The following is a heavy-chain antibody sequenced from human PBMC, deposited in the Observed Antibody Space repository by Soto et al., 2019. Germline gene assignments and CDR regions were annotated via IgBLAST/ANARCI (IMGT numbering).Heavy chain of an antibody. V-gene: IGHV4-38-2*01. CDR3: ARNSYFDFWSGYQRAFDL. CDR2: LYHSGST. Sequence: PSETLSLTCAVSGYPISSGYYWGWIRQSPGKGLEWIWSLYHSGSTYYNPSLKSRVTISVDSSKNQFSLSLTSVTAADTAVYYCARNSYFDFWSGYQRAFDLWGQGTVVTVSS. D-gene: IGHD3-3*01. CDR1: GYPISSGYY. J-gene: IGHJ4*02.